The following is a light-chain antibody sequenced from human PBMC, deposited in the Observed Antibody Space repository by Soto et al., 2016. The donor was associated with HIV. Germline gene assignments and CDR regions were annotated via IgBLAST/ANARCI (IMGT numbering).Light chain of an antibody. CDR1: QSISSY. V-gene: IGKV1-39*01. J-gene: IGKJ2*01. Sequence: DIQMTQSPSSLSASLGDRVTITCRASQSISSYLNWYQQKPGKAPKLLIYAASTLQSGVPSRFSGSGSGTDFTLTISRLQPEDFATYYCQQTYTVPPYTFGPGDQAGDQT. CDR3: QQTYTVPPYT. CDR2: AAS.